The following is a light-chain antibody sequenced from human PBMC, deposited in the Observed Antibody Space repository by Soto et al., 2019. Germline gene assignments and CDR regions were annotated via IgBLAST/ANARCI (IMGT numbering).Light chain of an antibody. CDR3: QQYGTSPQT. CDR1: QSVSINY. V-gene: IGKV3-20*01. Sequence: VVLTQSPGTLSLSPGETATLSCRASQSVSINYLAWYQQKPGQAPRLLIYGASGRATGIPDRFSGSESGTDFTLTISRLEAEDSAVYYCQQYGTSPQTFGQGTKVDI. J-gene: IGKJ1*01. CDR2: GAS.